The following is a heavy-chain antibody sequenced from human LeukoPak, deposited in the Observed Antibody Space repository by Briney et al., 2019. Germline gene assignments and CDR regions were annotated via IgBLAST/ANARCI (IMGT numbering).Heavy chain of an antibody. CDR1: GGSISSYY. Sequence: PSETLSLTCTVSGGSISSYYWSWIRQPAGKGLEWIGRIYYSGSTCYNPSLKSRVTISVDTSKNQFSLKLSSVTAADTAVYYCARVGIAAAGTLFDYWGQGTLVTVSS. J-gene: IGHJ4*02. D-gene: IGHD6-13*01. CDR3: ARVGIAAAGTLFDY. CDR2: IYYSGST. V-gene: IGHV4-4*07.